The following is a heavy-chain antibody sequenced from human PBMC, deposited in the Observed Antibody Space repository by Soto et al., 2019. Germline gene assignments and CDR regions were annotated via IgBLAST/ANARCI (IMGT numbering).Heavy chain of an antibody. V-gene: IGHV1-2*02. D-gene: IGHD6-6*01. J-gene: IGHJ6*01. CDR3: ASDGSSSSIHGYYYCTKV. CDR1: GYTFTGYY. CDR2: INPNSGGS. Sequence: ASVKVSCQASGYTFTGYYLHWVRQPPGQGLAWMGWINPNSGGSNYAQKFQGRVTMTRDTSISTAYMELRRLRSDDTAVYYCASDGSSSSIHGYYYCTKVLGQGTTVNVSS.